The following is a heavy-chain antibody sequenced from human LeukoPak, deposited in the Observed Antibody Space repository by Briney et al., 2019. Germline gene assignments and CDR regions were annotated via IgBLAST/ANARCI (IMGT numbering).Heavy chain of an antibody. CDR2: IYYSGST. J-gene: IGHJ4*02. D-gene: IGHD5-24*01. CDR3: AREDLGDGSNTQGY. Sequence: SETLSLTCTVSGASISSSSYYWGWIRQPPGKGLEWIGSIYYSGSTYYNPSLKSRVTISLDTSKNQFSLNLRFLTAADTAVYYCAREDLGDGSNTQGYWGQGTLVIVSS. V-gene: IGHV4-39*02. CDR1: GASISSSSYY.